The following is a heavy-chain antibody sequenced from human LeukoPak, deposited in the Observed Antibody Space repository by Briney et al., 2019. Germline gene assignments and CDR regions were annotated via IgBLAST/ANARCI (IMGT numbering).Heavy chain of an antibody. D-gene: IGHD5-24*01. CDR3: AREVQMEVFDP. J-gene: IGHJ5*02. CDR1: GGSISSHY. CDR2: IYYSGST. Sequence: SETLSLTCTVSGGSISSHYWSWIRQPPGKGLEWIGYIYYSGSTNYNPSLKSRVTISVDTSKNRFSLKLSSVTAADTAVYYCAREVQMEVFDPWGQGTLVTVSS. V-gene: IGHV4-59*11.